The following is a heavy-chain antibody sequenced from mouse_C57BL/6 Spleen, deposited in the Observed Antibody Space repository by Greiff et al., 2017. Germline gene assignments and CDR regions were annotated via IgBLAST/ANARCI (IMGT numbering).Heavy chain of an antibody. Sequence: EVHLVESEGGLVQPGSSMKLSCTASGFTFSDYYMAWVRQVPEKGLEWVANINYDGSSTYYLDSLKSRFIISRDNAKNILYLQMSSLKSEDTATYYCARDYYGNGDYFDYWGQGTTLTVSS. V-gene: IGHV5-16*01. CDR1: GFTFSDYY. D-gene: IGHD2-1*01. CDR2: INYDGSST. CDR3: ARDYYGNGDYFDY. J-gene: IGHJ2*01.